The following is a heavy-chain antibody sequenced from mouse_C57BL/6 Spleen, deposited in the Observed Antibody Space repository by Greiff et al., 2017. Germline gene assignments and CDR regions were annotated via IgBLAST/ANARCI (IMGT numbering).Heavy chain of an antibody. Sequence: QVQLQQSGAELARPGASVKMSCKASGYTFTSYTMHWVKQRPGQGLEWIGYITPSSGYTKYNQKFKDKATLTADKSSSTAYMQLSSLTSEDSAVYYCAREAITTVVAPFDYWGQGTTLTVSS. J-gene: IGHJ2*01. V-gene: IGHV1-4*01. CDR3: AREAITTVVAPFDY. CDR2: ITPSSGYT. D-gene: IGHD1-1*01. CDR1: GYTFTSYT.